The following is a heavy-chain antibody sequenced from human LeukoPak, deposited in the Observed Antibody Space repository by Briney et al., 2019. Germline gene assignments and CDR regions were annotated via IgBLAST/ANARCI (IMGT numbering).Heavy chain of an antibody. V-gene: IGHV5-51*01. Sequence: GEPLKISCKGSGYSFTSYWIAWVRQMPGKGLEWMGIIYPSDSDTRYSPSFQGQVTISADKSISTAYLQWSSLKASDTAMYYCARRSSSWHIDYWGHGTLVTVSS. J-gene: IGHJ4*01. CDR2: IYPSDSDT. CDR3: ARRSSSWHIDY. D-gene: IGHD6-13*01. CDR1: GYSFTSYW.